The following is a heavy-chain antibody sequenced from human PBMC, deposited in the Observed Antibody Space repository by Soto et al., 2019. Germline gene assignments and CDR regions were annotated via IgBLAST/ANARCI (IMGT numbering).Heavy chain of an antibody. J-gene: IGHJ6*02. CDR1: GGSISSGGYY. CDR2: IYYSGST. D-gene: IGHD5-12*01. Sequence: SETLSLTCTVSGGSISSGGYYWSWIRQHPGKGLEWIGYIYYSGSTYYNPSLKSRVTISVDTSKNQFSLKLSSVTAADTAVYYCARGWXYSGYDYLNYYYYGMDVWGQGTTVTVSS. CDR3: ARGWXYSGYDYLNYYYYGMDV. V-gene: IGHV4-31*03.